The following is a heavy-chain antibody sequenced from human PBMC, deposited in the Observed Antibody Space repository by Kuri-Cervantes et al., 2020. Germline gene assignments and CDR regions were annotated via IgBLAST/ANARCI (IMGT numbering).Heavy chain of an antibody. CDR1: GFTFSSYA. CDR2: ISGSGGST. J-gene: IGHJ4*02. V-gene: IGHV3-23*01. CDR3: ARDHDDYDSSGYYYAYDY. Sequence: GESLKISCAASGFTFSSYAMSWVRQAPGKGLEWVSAISGSGGSTYYADSVKGRFTISRDNARHSLYLQMNSLRDEDTAVYYCARDHDDYDSSGYYYAYDYWGQGTLVTVSS. D-gene: IGHD3-22*01.